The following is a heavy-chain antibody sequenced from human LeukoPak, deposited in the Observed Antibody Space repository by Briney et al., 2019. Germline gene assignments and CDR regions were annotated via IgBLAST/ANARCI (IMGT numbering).Heavy chain of an antibody. CDR1: GGSFSGYY. CDR2: INHSGST. D-gene: IGHD3-9*01. Sequence: SETLSLTCAVYGGSFSGYYWSWIRQPPGKGLEWIGEINHSGSTNYNPSLKSRVTISVDTSKNQFSLKLSSVTAADTAVYYCARGKEYYDILTGYYYCYYYYMDVWGKGTTVTVSS. J-gene: IGHJ6*03. V-gene: IGHV4-34*01. CDR3: ARGKEYYDILTGYYYCYYYYMDV.